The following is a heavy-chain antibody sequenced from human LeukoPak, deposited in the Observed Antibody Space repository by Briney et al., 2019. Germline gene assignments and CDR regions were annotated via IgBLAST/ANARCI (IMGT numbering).Heavy chain of an antibody. J-gene: IGHJ6*03. CDR1: GYTFTSYY. D-gene: IGHD3-9*01. CDR3: ARDSNRDAEYDILTGSLIPYYMDV. V-gene: IGHV1-46*01. Sequence: ASVKVSCKASGYTFTSYYMHWVRQAPGQGLEWMGIINPSGGSTSYAQKFQGRVTMTRDMSTSTVYMELSSLRSEDTAVYYCARDSNRDAEYDILTGSLIPYYMDVWGKGTTVTVSS. CDR2: INPSGGST.